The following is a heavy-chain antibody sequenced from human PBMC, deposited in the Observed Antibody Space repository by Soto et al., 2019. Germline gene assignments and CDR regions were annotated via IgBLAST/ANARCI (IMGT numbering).Heavy chain of an antibody. CDR2: ISGSGGST. V-gene: IGHV3-23*01. CDR1: GFTFSSYA. J-gene: IGHJ4*02. CDR3: ARRGSGSYYDY. D-gene: IGHD1-26*01. Sequence: EVQLLESGGGLVQPGGSLRLSCAASGFTFSSYAMRWVRQAPVKGLEWVSAISGSGGSTYYADSVKGRFTISRDNSKNSLYLQMNRLRAEATAVYYCARRGSGSYYDYWGQGTLVTVSS.